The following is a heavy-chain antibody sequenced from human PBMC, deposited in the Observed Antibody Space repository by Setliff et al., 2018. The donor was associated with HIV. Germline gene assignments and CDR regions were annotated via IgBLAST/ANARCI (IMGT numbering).Heavy chain of an antibody. CDR1: GGSISSGSYY. CDR2: IYTSGST. J-gene: IGHJ3*02. V-gene: IGHV4-61*02. CDR3: ARFYGSYDMGGFDI. D-gene: IGHD3-16*01. Sequence: SETLSLTCTVSGGSISSGSYYWSWIRQPAGKGLEWIGRIYTSGSTNYNPSLKSRVTISVDTSKNQFSLKLSSVTAADTAVYYCARFYGSYDMGGFDIWGQGTKVTVSS.